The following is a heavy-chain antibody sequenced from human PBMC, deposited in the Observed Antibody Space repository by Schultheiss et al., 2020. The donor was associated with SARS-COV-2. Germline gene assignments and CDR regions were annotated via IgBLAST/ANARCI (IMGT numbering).Heavy chain of an antibody. Sequence: GGSLRLSCAASGFSFSTYDMNWVRQAPGKRLEWVSYISSSGSTIYYADSVKGRFTISRDNAKNSLYLQMNSLRAEDTAVYYCASPRYTSSWYFGAFDCWGQGTMVTVSS. D-gene: IGHD6-13*01. CDR3: ASPRYTSSWYFGAFDC. J-gene: IGHJ3*01. CDR2: ISSSGSTI. CDR1: GFSFSTYD. V-gene: IGHV3-48*03.